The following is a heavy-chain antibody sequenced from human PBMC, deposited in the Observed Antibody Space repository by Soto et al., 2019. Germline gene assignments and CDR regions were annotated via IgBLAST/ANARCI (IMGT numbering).Heavy chain of an antibody. CDR1: GFSFSSYG. V-gene: IGHV3-30*18. CDR3: AKDRRQLSALDM. D-gene: IGHD6-6*01. Sequence: GGSLRLSCAASGFSFSSYGMHWVRQAPGRGLEWVTVISNDGNRKYYGESMKGRFSVSRDNDKDTLYLQMNGLRPEDTGVYYCAKDRRQLSALDMWGQGTAVTVSS. CDR2: ISNDGNRK. J-gene: IGHJ3*02.